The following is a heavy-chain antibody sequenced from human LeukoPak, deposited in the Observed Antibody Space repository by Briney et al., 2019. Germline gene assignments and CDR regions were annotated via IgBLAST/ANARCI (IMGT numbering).Heavy chain of an antibody. CDR2: VSGGGGGT. CDR1: GFTFSRYA. V-gene: IGHV3-23*01. CDR3: AKSDLAYCGGDCYSDY. Sequence: GGSLRLSCAASGFTFSRYAMTWVRQAPGKGLDWVSGVSGGGGGTYYADTAKGGFTISRDNSKNTLYMQMNSLRAEDTAVYYCAKSDLAYCGGDCYSDYWGQGTLVTASS. D-gene: IGHD2-21*01. J-gene: IGHJ4*02.